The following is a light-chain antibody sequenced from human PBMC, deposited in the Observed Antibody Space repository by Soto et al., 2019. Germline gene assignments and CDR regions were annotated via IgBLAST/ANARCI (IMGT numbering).Light chain of an antibody. V-gene: IGKV3-20*01. Sequence: ETVMTQSPGTLSVSPGESATLSCGTSQSVSSNLAWYQQKPGQAPRLLIYGASNRATGIPDRFSGSGSGTDFTLTITRLEPEDFAMYYCQRYDSFRTFGQGTKVEI. J-gene: IGKJ1*01. CDR3: QRYDSFRT. CDR2: GAS. CDR1: QSVSSN.